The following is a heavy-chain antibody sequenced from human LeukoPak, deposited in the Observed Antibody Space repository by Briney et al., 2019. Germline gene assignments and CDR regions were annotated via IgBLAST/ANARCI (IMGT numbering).Heavy chain of an antibody. V-gene: IGHV3-48*02. CDR3: ARGKNYSPTFDF. Sequence: GGSLRLSCAASGFTFTSYTMNWVRQAPGKGLEWVSYISSSGSTLHYADSMKGRFTISRDNAKNSLYLHMDSLRDDDTAIYYCARGKNYSPTFDFWGQGVLVTVSS. D-gene: IGHD6-13*01. CDR1: GFTFTSYT. CDR2: ISSSGSTL. J-gene: IGHJ4*02.